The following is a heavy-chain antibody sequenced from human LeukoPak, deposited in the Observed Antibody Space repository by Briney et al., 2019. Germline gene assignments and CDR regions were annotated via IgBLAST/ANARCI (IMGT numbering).Heavy chain of an antibody. Sequence: SETLSLTCTVSGASITSYFWRWIRQPPGKGLEWIGYGFHTGRTNYSPSLRSRVTISVDTSKNQFSLRLSSVTAADTAVYYCARGGENPPPEDWSQGTLVTVSS. V-gene: IGHV4-59*01. D-gene: IGHD2/OR15-2a*01. J-gene: IGHJ4*02. CDR3: ARGGENPPPED. CDR2: GFHTGRT. CDR1: GASITSYF.